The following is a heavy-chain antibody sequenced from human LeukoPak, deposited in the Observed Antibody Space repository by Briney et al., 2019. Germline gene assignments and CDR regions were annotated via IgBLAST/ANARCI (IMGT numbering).Heavy chain of an antibody. CDR1: EFSLGAYA. D-gene: IGHD3-10*01. CDR2: ISASSSAT. Sequence: GGSLRLSCAASEFSLGAYAMNWVRQAPGKGLEWVSYISASSSATYYAESVKGRFTISRDNGQNSLYLQMNSLTGGDTAVYYCTRGVGRRGGTFDFWGQGTLVTVSS. J-gene: IGHJ4*02. V-gene: IGHV3-48*01. CDR3: TRGVGRRGGTFDF.